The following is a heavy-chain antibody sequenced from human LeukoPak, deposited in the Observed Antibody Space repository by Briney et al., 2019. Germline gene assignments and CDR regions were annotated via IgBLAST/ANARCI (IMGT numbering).Heavy chain of an antibody. CDR2: IGISGDT. D-gene: IGHD6-19*01. J-gene: IGHJ4*02. CDR1: GFTFSTYD. CDR3: SRVGSSGWPNYFDS. V-gene: IGHV3-13*04. Sequence: GGSLRLSCAASGFTFSTYDMHWVRQATGKGLEWVSVIGISGDTYYAGSVKGRFTISRENAKNSLYLQMNSLTAGDTAVYFCSRVGSSGWPNYFDSWGQGTLVTASS.